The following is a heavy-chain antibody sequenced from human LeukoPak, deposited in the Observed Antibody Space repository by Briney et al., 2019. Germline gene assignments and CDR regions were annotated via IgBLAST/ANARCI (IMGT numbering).Heavy chain of an antibody. J-gene: IGHJ4*02. CDR1: GFTFSSYG. CDR2: IRYDGSNK. V-gene: IGHV3-30*02. CDR3: AKVRRWLGYCSSTSCYTGDSFDY. D-gene: IGHD2-2*02. Sequence: GSLRLSCAASGFTFSSYGMHWVRQAPGKGLEWVAFIRYDGSNKYYADSVKGRFTISRDNSKNTLYLQMNSLRAEDTAVYYCAKVRRWLGYCSSTSCYTGDSFDYWGQGTLVTVSS.